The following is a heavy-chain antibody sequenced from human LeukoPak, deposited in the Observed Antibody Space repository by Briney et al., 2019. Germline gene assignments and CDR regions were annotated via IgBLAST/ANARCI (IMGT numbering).Heavy chain of an antibody. CDR1: GGSFSGYY. D-gene: IGHD5-24*01. J-gene: IGHJ4*02. Sequence: SETLSLTCAVYGGSFSGYYWSWIRQPPGKGLEWIGEINDTGSTKYTPSLRSRVTISVDTSKNQFSLKVNSLTVADTAVYYCARGGGNNNYLDSWGQGTLVTVSS. V-gene: IGHV4-34*01. CDR3: ARGGGNNNYLDS. CDR2: INDTGST.